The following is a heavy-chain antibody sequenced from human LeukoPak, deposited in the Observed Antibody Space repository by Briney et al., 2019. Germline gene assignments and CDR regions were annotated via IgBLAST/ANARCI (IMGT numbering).Heavy chain of an antibody. D-gene: IGHD3-3*01. Sequence: ASLKVSCKASGYTFTSYYMHWVRQAPVQGLEWVGIINPSGGRTSYAQKLQGRVTLSRDTSTSLVYMELSSLRSEDTAVYYCARAIFGVVGIFDYWGQGTLVTVSS. V-gene: IGHV1-46*03. CDR1: GYTFTSYY. CDR3: ARAIFGVVGIFDY. J-gene: IGHJ4*02. CDR2: INPSGGRT.